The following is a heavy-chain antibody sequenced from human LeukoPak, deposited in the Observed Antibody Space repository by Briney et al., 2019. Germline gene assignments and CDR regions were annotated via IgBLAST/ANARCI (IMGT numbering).Heavy chain of an antibody. D-gene: IGHD2-2*01. Sequence: SETLSLTCTVSGGSISSRSYYWGWIRQPPGKGLEWIGRIYTSGSTNYNPSLKSRVTMSVDTSKNQFSLKLSSVTAADTAVYYCARSALVATSGIDYWGQGTLVTVSS. CDR3: ARSALVATSGIDY. J-gene: IGHJ4*02. CDR2: IYTSGST. CDR1: GGSISSRSYY. V-gene: IGHV4-39*07.